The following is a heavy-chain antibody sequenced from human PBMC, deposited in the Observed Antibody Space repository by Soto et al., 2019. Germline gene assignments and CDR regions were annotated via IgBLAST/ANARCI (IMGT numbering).Heavy chain of an antibody. CDR1: GGSISSYY. CDR3: ASVYFDSSGYIFDY. CDR2: IYYSGST. V-gene: IGHV4-59*01. J-gene: IGHJ4*02. D-gene: IGHD3-22*01. Sequence: SETLSLTCTVSGGSISSYYWSWIRQPPGKGLEWIGYIYYSGSTNYNPSLKSRVTISVDTSKNQFSLKLSSVTAADTAVYYCASVYFDSSGYIFDYCGQGTLVIVSS.